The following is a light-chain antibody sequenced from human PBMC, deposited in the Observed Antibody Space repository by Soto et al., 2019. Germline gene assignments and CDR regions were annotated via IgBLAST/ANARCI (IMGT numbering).Light chain of an antibody. J-gene: IGKJ2*01. CDR2: WAS. CDR3: QQYHSTPYT. V-gene: IGKV4-1*01. CDR1: QSVLYRSKNMNY. Sequence: DIVMTQSPDSLAVSLGERATINCKSSQSVLYRSKNMNYLAWYQQKPGQPPKLLIYWASARQSGVPDRFSGSGSETDFTLTISSLQAEDVAVYDCQQYHSTPYTFGQGTKLEI.